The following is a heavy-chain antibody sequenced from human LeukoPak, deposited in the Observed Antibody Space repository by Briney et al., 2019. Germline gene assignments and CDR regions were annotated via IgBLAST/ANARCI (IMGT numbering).Heavy chain of an antibody. CDR2: ISGSGGST. J-gene: IGHJ4*02. V-gene: IGHV3-23*01. CDR1: GFTFSSYG. Sequence: GGTLRLSCAASGFTFSSYGMSWVGQAPGRGRGWFSAISGSGGSTYYADSVKGRFTISRDNSKNTLYLQMNSLRAEDTAVYYCARVGSGSPWAYFDYWGQGTLVTVSS. CDR3: ARVGSGSPWAYFDY. D-gene: IGHD6-19*01.